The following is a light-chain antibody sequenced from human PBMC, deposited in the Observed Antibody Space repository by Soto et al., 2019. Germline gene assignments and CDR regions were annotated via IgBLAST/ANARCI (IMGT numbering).Light chain of an antibody. J-gene: IGKJ4*01. V-gene: IGKV3-20*01. CDR3: QQYESSPLT. CDR1: QRVSSTN. CDR2: GAS. Sequence: EIVLTQSPGTLSLSAGERGTLSCRASQRVSSTNLAWYQQKPGQAPRLLIYGASSRATGIPDRFSGSGSGTDFTLTIGRLEPEDFAVYYCQQYESSPLTFGGGTKVDIK.